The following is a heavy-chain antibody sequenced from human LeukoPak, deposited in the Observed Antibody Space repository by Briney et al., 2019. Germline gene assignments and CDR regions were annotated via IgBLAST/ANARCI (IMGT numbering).Heavy chain of an antibody. CDR3: AKGGEVTGRAYFDY. CDR2: ILYDGSKK. V-gene: IGHV3-30*02. J-gene: IGHJ4*02. D-gene: IGHD1-1*01. CDR1: GFTFSRHG. Sequence: GGSLRLSCAASGFTFSRHGMHWVRQAPGKGREWVAFILYDGSKKYYADSVKGRFAISRDNSKNTLYLQMNSLRAEDTAVYYCAKGGEVTGRAYFDYWGQGTLATVSS.